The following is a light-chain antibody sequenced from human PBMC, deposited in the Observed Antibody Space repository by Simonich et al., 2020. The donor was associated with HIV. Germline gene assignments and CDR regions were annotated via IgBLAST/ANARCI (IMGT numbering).Light chain of an antibody. CDR1: HSVSSNF. V-gene: IGKV3D-20*02. CDR3: QQRSNWRGT. CDR2: TSS. J-gene: IGKJ3*01. Sequence: EIGLTQSPGTLSLSPGERATLSCRASHSVSSNFLAWYQQKHGQTPRLLIYTSSYRTTGIPDRFSGSGSGTEFTLTISSMQSEDFAVYYCQQRSNWRGTFGPGTKVDIK.